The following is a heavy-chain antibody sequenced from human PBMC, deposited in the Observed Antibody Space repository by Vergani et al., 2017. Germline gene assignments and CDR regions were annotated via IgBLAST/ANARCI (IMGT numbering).Heavy chain of an antibody. CDR1: GYSITNYW. Sequence: EVQLVQSGAEVKKPGESLNISCQGSGYSITNYWIAWVRQRPGKGLEWMGIIYAGDSDVRYSPSFQGQVTMSADKSISTAYLQWSSLKASDTAMYYCARSPSLGTDYYGSGSYLDYWGQGTLVTVSS. D-gene: IGHD3-10*01. V-gene: IGHV5-51*03. CDR2: IYAGDSDV. J-gene: IGHJ4*02. CDR3: ARSPSLGTDYYGSGSYLDY.